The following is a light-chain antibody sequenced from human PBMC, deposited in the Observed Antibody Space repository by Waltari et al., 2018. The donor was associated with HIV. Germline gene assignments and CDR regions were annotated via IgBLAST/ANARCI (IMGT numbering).Light chain of an antibody. V-gene: IGKV1-5*03. Sequence: DIQMTQSPSTLSASVGDRVTITCRASQSISSLLAWYQQKPGRAPKLLIYNASTLQTGVPSRFSGSGSGTEFTLTISSLQPDDFATYYCQQYYSISPGTFGQGTKLEI. CDR2: NAS. CDR1: QSISSL. J-gene: IGKJ2*01. CDR3: QQYYSISPGT.